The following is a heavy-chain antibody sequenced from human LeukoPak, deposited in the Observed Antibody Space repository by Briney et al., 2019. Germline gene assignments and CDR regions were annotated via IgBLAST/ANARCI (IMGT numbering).Heavy chain of an antibody. CDR1: AFTVTSNS. CDR2: IYSSGST. V-gene: IGHV3-53*01. J-gene: IGHJ4*02. CDR3: ARESYGGA. Sequence: PGRSLRLSCAPSAFTVTSNSMSWVRQAPGKGLEWVSVIYSSGSTHFADSVKGRFSTSRDNSRNTLYLLMSSLRLEDTAVYYCARESYGGAWGQRTLVTVSS. D-gene: IGHD1-26*01.